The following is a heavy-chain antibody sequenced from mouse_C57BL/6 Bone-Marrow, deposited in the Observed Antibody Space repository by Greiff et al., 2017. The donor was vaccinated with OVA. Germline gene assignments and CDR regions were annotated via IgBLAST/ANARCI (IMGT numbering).Heavy chain of an antibody. CDR2: IWWDDDK. V-gene: IGHV8-8*01. CDR1: VFSLSTFVMG. Sequence: QVTLKVSGPGILQPSQTLSLTCSFSVFSLSTFVMGVGWIRQPSGKGLEWLAHIWWDDDKYYNPALKSRLTISKDTSKNQVFLKIANVDTADTATYYCARIGPYYGSSYDYFDYWGQGTTLTVSS. D-gene: IGHD1-1*01. J-gene: IGHJ2*01. CDR3: ARIGPYYGSSYDYFDY.